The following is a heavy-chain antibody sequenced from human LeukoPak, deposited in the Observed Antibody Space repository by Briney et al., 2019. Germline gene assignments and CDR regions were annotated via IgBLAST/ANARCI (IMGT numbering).Heavy chain of an antibody. V-gene: IGHV3-21*01. D-gene: IGHD4-17*01. CDR3: ARDLATVRGRGVGY. CDR2: ISSSSSYI. CDR1: GFTFSSYS. Sequence: PGGSLRLSCAASGFTFSSYSMSWVRQAPGKGLEWVSSISSSSSYIYYADSVKGRFTISRDNAKNSLYLQMNSLRAEDTAVYYCARDLATVRGRGVGYWGQGTLVTVSS. J-gene: IGHJ4*02.